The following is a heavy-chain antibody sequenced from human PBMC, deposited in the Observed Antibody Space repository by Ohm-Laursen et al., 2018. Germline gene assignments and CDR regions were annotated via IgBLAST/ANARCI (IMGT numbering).Heavy chain of an antibody. J-gene: IGHJ5*02. Sequence: SLRLSCSASGFNFETSVMNWVRQAPGKGLEWVSSISAGSTYMYYADAMKGRFTVSRDNPRNSLYLHLSSLRVDDTAVYYCARDSHKYSSGWYWFDPWGQGTLVTVSS. V-gene: IGHV3-21*01. D-gene: IGHD6-19*01. CDR2: ISAGSTYM. CDR1: GFNFETSV. CDR3: ARDSHKYSSGWYWFDP.